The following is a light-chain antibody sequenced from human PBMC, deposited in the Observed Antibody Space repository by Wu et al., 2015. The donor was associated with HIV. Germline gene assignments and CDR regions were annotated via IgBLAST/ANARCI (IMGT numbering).Light chain of an antibody. CDR1: QSISSW. J-gene: IGKJ1*01. CDR3: QQYNSYLRT. Sequence: DIQMTQSLSTLSASVGDRVTITCRASQSISSWLAWYQQKPGKAPKLLIYKASSLERGVPSRFSGSGSGTEFTLTISSLQPDDFATYYCQQYNSYLRTFGQGTKVEIK. V-gene: IGKV1-5*03. CDR2: KAS.